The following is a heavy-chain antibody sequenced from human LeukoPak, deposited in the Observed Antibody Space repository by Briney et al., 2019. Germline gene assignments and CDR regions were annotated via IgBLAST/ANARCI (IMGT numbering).Heavy chain of an antibody. V-gene: IGHV3-30*02. Sequence: GGSLRLSCAASGFTFSSYGMHWVRQAPGKGLEWVAFIRYDGSNRYYADSVKGRFAISRDNSKNTLYLQMNSLRAEDTAVYYCAKDASGWTQYFDYWGQGTLVTVSS. J-gene: IGHJ4*02. CDR1: GFTFSSYG. CDR2: IRYDGSNR. CDR3: AKDASGWTQYFDY. D-gene: IGHD2-15*01.